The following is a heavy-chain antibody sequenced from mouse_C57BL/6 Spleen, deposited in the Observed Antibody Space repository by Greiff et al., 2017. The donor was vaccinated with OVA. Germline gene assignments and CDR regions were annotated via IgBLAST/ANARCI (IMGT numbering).Heavy chain of an antibody. Sequence: VQLQQSGPGLVQPSQSLSITCTVSGFSLTSYGVHWVRQPPGKGLEWLGVIWSGGSTDYNAAFISRLSISKDNSKSQVFFKMNSLQADDTAIYYCAKSPYGNYEYAMDYWGQGTSVTVSS. CDR2: IWSGGST. D-gene: IGHD2-1*01. J-gene: IGHJ4*01. CDR1: GFSLTSYG. V-gene: IGHV2-4*01. CDR3: AKSPYGNYEYAMDY.